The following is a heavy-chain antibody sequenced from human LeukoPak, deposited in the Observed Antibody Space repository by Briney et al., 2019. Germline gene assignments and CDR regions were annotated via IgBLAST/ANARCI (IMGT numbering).Heavy chain of an antibody. CDR2: IYHSGST. CDR1: GGSISSSNW. D-gene: IGHD4-17*01. CDR3: ASFSGDYVYFDY. V-gene: IGHV4-4*02. J-gene: IGHJ4*02. Sequence: SETLSLTCAVSGGSISSSNWWSWVRQPPGKGLEWIGEIYHSGSTNYNPSLKSRVTISVDKSKNQFSLKLSSVTAADTAVYYCASFSGDYVYFDYWGQGTLVTVSS.